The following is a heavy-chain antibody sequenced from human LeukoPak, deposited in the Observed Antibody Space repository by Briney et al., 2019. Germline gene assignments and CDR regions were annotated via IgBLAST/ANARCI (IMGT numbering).Heavy chain of an antibody. Sequence: PSETLSLTCTVSGGSISSYYWSWIRQPPGKGLEWIGYIYYSGSTNYNPSLKSRVTISVDTSKNQFSLKLSSVTAADTAVYYCAREVSSSRYKYFDYWGQGTLVTVSS. V-gene: IGHV4-59*01. D-gene: IGHD6-6*01. CDR3: AREVSSSRYKYFDY. CDR1: GGSISSYY. CDR2: IYYSGST. J-gene: IGHJ4*02.